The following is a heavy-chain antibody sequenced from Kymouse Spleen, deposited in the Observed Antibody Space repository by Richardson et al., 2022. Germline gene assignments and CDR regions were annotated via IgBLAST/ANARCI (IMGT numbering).Heavy chain of an antibody. D-gene: IGHD2-8*01. CDR1: GFTFSSYG. J-gene: IGHJ6*02. CDR3: ARDVGYCTNGVCPAFYYYGMDV. Sequence: QVQLVESGGGVVQPGRSLRLSCAASGFTFSSYGMHWVRQAPGKGLEWVAVIWYDGSNKYYADSVKGRFTISRDNSKNTLYLQMNSLRAEDTAVYYCARDVGYCTNGVCPAFYYYGMDVWGQGTTVTVSS. V-gene: IGHV3-33*01. CDR2: IWYDGSNK.